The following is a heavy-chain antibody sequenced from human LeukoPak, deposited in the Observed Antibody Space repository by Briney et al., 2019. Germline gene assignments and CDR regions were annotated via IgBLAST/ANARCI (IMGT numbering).Heavy chain of an antibody. CDR3: ARGTVAGKAPY. J-gene: IGHJ4*02. CDR1: GFTFSSYW. V-gene: IGHV3-74*01. Sequence: GGSLRLSCAASGFTFSSYWMNWVRQAPGKGLVWVSRIASDGSSTTYADSVKGRFSISRDNAKNSLHLQMNSLRAEDTAVYYCARGTVAGKAPYWGQGTLVTVSS. D-gene: IGHD6-19*01. CDR2: IASDGSST.